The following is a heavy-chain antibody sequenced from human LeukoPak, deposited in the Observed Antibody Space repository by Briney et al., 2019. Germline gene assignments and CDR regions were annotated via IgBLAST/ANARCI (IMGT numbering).Heavy chain of an antibody. D-gene: IGHD3-16*01. CDR3: AGRRMLDASFDY. CDR2: IYSGDNT. J-gene: IGHJ4*02. CDR1: GFTVSNNY. V-gene: IGHV3-66*02. Sequence: HPGRSLRLSCAASGFTVSNNYMSWVCQAPGKGLEWVSVIYSGDNTYYVDFVKGRFTISRDNSKNTLFIQMNRLRAEDTAVYYCAGRRMLDASFDYWGQGTLVTVSS.